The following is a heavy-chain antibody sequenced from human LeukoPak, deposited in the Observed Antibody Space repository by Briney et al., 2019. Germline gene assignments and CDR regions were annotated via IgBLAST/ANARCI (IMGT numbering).Heavy chain of an antibody. V-gene: IGHV1-3*01. CDR3: ASCPYAGELLCFGMDV. CDR1: GYTFTSYA. CDR2: INAGNGNT. Sequence: GASVKVSCKASGYTFTSYAMHWVRQAPGQRLEWMGWINAGNGNTKYSQKFQGRVTITRDTSASTAYMELSSLRSEDTAVYYCASCPYAGELLCFGMDVWGQGTTVTVSS. D-gene: IGHD3-10*01. J-gene: IGHJ6*02.